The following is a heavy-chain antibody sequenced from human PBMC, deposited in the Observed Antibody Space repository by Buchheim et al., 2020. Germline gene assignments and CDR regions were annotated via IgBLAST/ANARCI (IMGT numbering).Heavy chain of an antibody. V-gene: IGHV3-48*01. J-gene: IGHJ5*02. Sequence: EVQLVESGGGLVQPGGSLRLSCAASGFTFSSYSMNWVRQAPGKGLEWVSYISSSSSTIYYADSVKGRFTISRDNAKNSLDMQMNSLRAEDTAVYYCARDPYSSSQTSNWFDPWGQGTL. CDR2: ISSSSSTI. D-gene: IGHD6-13*01. CDR1: GFTFSSYS. CDR3: ARDPYSSSQTSNWFDP.